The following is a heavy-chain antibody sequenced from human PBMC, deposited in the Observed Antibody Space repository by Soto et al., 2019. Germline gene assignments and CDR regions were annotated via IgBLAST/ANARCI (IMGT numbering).Heavy chain of an antibody. D-gene: IGHD6-13*01. V-gene: IGHV3-9*01. CDR2: ITWNSART. Sequence: EVQLVESGGGLVQPGRSLRLSCAASGFTFDDYAMHWVRQAPGKGLEWVSGITWNSARTGYADSVKGRFTISRDNAKNSLYLQMNSLRAEDTALYFCAKEKGVGYSSSWFYDYWDQGTLVTVSS. CDR3: AKEKGVGYSSSWFYDY. J-gene: IGHJ4*02. CDR1: GFTFDDYA.